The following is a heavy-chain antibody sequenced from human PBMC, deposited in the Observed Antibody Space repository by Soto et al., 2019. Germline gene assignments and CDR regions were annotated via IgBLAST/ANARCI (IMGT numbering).Heavy chain of an antibody. CDR3: ARLVSLLQPIDS. CDR2: IFPRDFDV. J-gene: IGHJ5*01. V-gene: IGHV5-51*01. CDR1: GYTFTNYC. D-gene: IGHD4-4*01. Sequence: GESLKISCHTSGYTFTNYCIGWVLQIPGGGLEWLGLIFPRDFDVRYSPSFEGQVTISADRSTATAFLQWRPLEASDSALYFCARLVSLLQPIDSWGQGTPVTV.